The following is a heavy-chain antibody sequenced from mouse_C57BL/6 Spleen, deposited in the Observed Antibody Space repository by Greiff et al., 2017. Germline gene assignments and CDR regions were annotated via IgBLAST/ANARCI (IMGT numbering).Heavy chain of an antibody. CDR3: ARCYYGNGVDY. CDR2: INPSNGGT. CDR1: GYTFTSYW. J-gene: IGHJ2*01. V-gene: IGHV1-53*01. D-gene: IGHD2-1*01. Sequence: QVQLQQPGTELVKPGASVKLSCKASGYTFTSYWMHWVKQRPGQGLEWIGNINPSNGGTNCNEKFKSKATLTVDKSSSTAYMHLSSLTSEDSAVYYGARCYYGNGVDYWGQGTTLTVSS.